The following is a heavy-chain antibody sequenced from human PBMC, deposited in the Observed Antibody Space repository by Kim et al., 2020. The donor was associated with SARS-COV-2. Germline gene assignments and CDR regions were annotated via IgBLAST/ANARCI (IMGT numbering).Heavy chain of an antibody. Sequence: GGSLRLSCAASGYTFSNYAMHWVRQAPGKGLEWVAVIWYDGSEKYCVDSVKGRFTISKDNSKNTLYLQMNSLRADDTAIYYCARMYYGILDYWGQGTLVTVSS. CDR3: ARMYYGILDY. D-gene: IGHD3-10*01. J-gene: IGHJ4*02. CDR1: GYTFSNYA. CDR2: IWYDGSEK. V-gene: IGHV3-33*01.